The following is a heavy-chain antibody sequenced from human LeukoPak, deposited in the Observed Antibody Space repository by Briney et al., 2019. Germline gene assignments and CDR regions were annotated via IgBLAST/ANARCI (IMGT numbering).Heavy chain of an antibody. J-gene: IGHJ3*02. CDR3: ARGEGIVVVTTRRAFDI. CDR1: GYSISSGYY. V-gene: IGHV4-38-2*02. Sequence: PSETLSLTCTVSGYSISSGYYWGWIRQPPGKGLEWIGSINHSGSTYYNPSLKSRVTISVDRSKNQFSLKLSSVTAADTAVYYCARGEGIVVVTTRRAFDIWGQGTMVTVSS. CDR2: INHSGST. D-gene: IGHD2-21*02.